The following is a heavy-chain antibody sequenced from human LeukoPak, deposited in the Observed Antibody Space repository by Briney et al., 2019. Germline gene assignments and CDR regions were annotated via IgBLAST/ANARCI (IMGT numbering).Heavy chain of an antibody. CDR3: ARDGAAVGSEIDY. Sequence: GGSLRLSCAASGFTFSDYYMSWIRQAPGKGLEWVSYISGSGGTINYADSVKGRFTISRDNAKNSLYLQMNNLRAEDTAVYYCARDGAAVGSEIDYWGQGTLVTVSS. D-gene: IGHD6-13*01. V-gene: IGHV3-11*04. CDR1: GFTFSDYY. J-gene: IGHJ4*02. CDR2: ISGSGGTI.